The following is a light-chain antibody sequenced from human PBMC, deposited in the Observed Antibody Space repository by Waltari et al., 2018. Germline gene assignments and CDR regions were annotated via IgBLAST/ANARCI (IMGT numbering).Light chain of an antibody. J-gene: IGLJ2*01. V-gene: IGLV2-14*03. CDR2: DVN. Sequence: YQKYAGKDPNLFIYDVNNRPSGVSNRFTGSKSGSTASLTISWLQAEAEADYYCSSYRRSSTLVVVGGGTKLIVL. CDR3: SSYRRSSTLVV.